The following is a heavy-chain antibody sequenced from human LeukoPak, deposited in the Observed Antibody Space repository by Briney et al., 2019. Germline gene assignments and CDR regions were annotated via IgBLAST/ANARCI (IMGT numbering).Heavy chain of an antibody. J-gene: IGHJ4*02. CDR1: GYTFLSYG. D-gene: IGHD1-26*01. V-gene: IGHV1-18*01. CDR3: ARDIGGSYGYSIDY. CDR2: VSGDNRNT. Sequence: ASVKVSCKASGYTFLSYGFSWVRPAPGQGLEWMGWVSGDNRNTDYAQKFQGRVTMTTDTSISTAYMELRSLTSDDTAVYYCARDIGGSYGYSIDYWGQGTLVTVSS.